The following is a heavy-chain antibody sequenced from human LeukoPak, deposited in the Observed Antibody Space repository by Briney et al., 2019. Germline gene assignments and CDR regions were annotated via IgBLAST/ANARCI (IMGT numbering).Heavy chain of an antibody. D-gene: IGHD6-13*01. V-gene: IGHV3-9*01. Sequence: PGGSLRLSCAASGFTFDDYAMHWVRQAPGKSLEWVSGISWNSGSIGYADSVKGRFTISRDNAKNSLYLQMNSLRAEDTALYYCAKDPNTQYSSSWYWGWFDPWGQGTLVTVSS. CDR3: AKDPNTQYSSSWYWGWFDP. CDR2: ISWNSGSI. J-gene: IGHJ5*02. CDR1: GFTFDDYA.